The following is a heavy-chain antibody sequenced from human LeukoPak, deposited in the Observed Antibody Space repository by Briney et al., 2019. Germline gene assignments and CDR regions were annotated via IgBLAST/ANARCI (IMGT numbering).Heavy chain of an antibody. Sequence: KPSETLSLTCTVSGGSINNYYWSWIRQPPGKRLECIGYIYYSGSTNYNPSLKSRVIMSADTSKNQISLKLNSVAAADTAVYYCARMVPPEYYDFWSGYTSYGMDVWGQGTTVTVSS. CDR2: IYYSGST. D-gene: IGHD3-3*01. CDR1: GGSINNYY. V-gene: IGHV4-59*08. CDR3: ARMVPPEYYDFWSGYTSYGMDV. J-gene: IGHJ6*02.